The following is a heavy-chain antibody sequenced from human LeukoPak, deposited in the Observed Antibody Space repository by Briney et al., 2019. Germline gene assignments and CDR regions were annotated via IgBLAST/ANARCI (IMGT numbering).Heavy chain of an antibody. D-gene: IGHD4-23*01. CDR2: INPNSGGT. V-gene: IGHV1-2*02. CDR3: ARERVDYGGINWFDP. CDR1: GYTFTGYY. J-gene: IGHJ5*02. Sequence: ASVKVSCKASGYTFTGYYMHWVRQAPGQGLEWMGWINPNSGGTNYAQKFQGRVTMNRDTSISTDYMELSRLRSDDTAVYYCARERVDYGGINWFDPWGQGTLVTVSS.